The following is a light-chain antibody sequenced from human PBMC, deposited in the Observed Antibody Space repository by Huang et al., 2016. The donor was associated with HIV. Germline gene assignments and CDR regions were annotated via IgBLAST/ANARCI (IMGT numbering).Light chain of an antibody. J-gene: IGKJ1*01. CDR3: QHRGT. V-gene: IGKV3-11*01. Sequence: EIVLTQSPATLSLSPGDTATLSCRASQSMSDYFAWYQQKPGQAPKLLIFDASNRAPGIPTRFRGSGSGTEFTLTIGSLEPEDFEVYYCQHRGTFGQGTKVEVK. CDR1: QSMSDY. CDR2: DAS.